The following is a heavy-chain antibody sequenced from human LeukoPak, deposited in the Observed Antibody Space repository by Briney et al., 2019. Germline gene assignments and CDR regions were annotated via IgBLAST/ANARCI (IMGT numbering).Heavy chain of an antibody. J-gene: IGHJ4*02. V-gene: IGHV4-31*03. CDR3: ARELVDTAMVFDY. CDR1: GGSTSSGGYY. D-gene: IGHD5-18*01. Sequence: SETLPLTCTVSGGSTSSGGYYWSWIRQHPGKGLEWIGYIYYSGSTYYNPSLKSRVTISVDTSKNQFSLKLSSVTAADTAVYYCARELVDTAMVFDYWGQGTLVTVSS. CDR2: IYYSGST.